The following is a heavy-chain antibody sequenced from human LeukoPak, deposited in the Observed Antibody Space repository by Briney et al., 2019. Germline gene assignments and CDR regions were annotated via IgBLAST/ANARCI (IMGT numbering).Heavy chain of an antibody. CDR1: GGSISHYY. Sequence: SETLSLTCTVSGGSISHYYWSWIRQSPGKGLEWIGYIYYSGFTNYNPSLKSRVTISVDTSKNQFSLKLSSVTAADTAVYYCAREMEDKSFSFGELRKNYYYYMDVWGKGTTVTVSS. CDR2: IYYSGFT. CDR3: AREMEDKSFSFGELRKNYYYYMDV. J-gene: IGHJ6*03. V-gene: IGHV4-59*12. D-gene: IGHD3-10*01.